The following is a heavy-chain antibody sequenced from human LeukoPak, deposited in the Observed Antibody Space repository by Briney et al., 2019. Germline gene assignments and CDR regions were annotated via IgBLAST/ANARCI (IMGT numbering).Heavy chain of an antibody. CDR1: GFTFSSYG. D-gene: IGHD3-22*01. J-gene: IGHJ5*02. V-gene: IGHV3-23*01. CDR3: ARARDYDREGFDP. Sequence: PGGSLRLSCAASGFTFSSYGMSWVRQAPGKGLEWVSGISGSGVSTYYADSVKGRFTISRDNSKNTLYLQMNSLRAEDTAVYYCARARDYDREGFDPWGQGTLVTVSS. CDR2: ISGSGVST.